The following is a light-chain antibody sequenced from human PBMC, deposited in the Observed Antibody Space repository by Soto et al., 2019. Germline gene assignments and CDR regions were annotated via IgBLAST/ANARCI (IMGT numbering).Light chain of an antibody. Sequence: EIVLTQSPGTLSLSPGERATLSCRASQSVSSSYLAWYQQKPGQAPRLLIYGASSRATGIPDRFSGSGSGTDFTLTISRLEPEDFAVYYCQQYGSSPVTFGQGTKLESK. V-gene: IGKV3-20*01. CDR2: GAS. J-gene: IGKJ2*01. CDR3: QQYGSSPVT. CDR1: QSVSSSY.